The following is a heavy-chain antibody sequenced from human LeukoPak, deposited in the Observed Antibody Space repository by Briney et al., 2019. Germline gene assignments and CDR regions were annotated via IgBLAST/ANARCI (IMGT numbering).Heavy chain of an antibody. CDR3: ARAPLVLQYRWWFDP. J-gene: IGHJ5*02. CDR1: GFTFNTYE. Sequence: PGGSLRLSCAASGFTFNTYEMHWVRQVTGTGLEWVSAVGIAGDTYYSGSVKGRFSTSRDNAKNSLYLQMNSLRAEDTAVYHCARAPLVLQYRWWFDPWGQGTLVIVSS. CDR2: VGIAGDT. V-gene: IGHV3-13*04. D-gene: IGHD5-24*01.